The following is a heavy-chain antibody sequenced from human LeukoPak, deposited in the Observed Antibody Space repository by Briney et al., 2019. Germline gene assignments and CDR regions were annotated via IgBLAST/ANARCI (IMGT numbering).Heavy chain of an antibody. D-gene: IGHD3-22*01. Sequence: SETPSLTCTVSGGSITSSYHYWGWIRQPPGKGLEWIGSMSYSGNSYYNPSLKSRVTISVGTSKNQFSLKLTSVTAADTAAYYCARTKDYYDSSGYYRDAFDIWGQGTMVTVSS. CDR1: GGSITSSYHY. V-gene: IGHV4-39*01. CDR2: MSYSGNS. CDR3: ARTKDYYDSSGYYRDAFDI. J-gene: IGHJ3*02.